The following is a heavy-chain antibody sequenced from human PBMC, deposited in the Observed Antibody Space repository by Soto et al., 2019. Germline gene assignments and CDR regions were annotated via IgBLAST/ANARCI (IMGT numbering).Heavy chain of an antibody. CDR1: GYTFSRYG. D-gene: IGHD2-8*01. CDR3: AKNGQPPYYYYGMDV. CDR2: ISGYNGDT. V-gene: IGHV1-18*01. Sequence: QGQLVQSGPEVKKPGASVKVSCKASGYTFSRYGISWVRQAPGQGLEWMGWISGYNGDTIYAQKVLGRVTMTIDTSTYTAYMELRSLTSDDTAIYYCAKNGQPPYYYYGMDVWGQGTTVTVSS. J-gene: IGHJ6*02.